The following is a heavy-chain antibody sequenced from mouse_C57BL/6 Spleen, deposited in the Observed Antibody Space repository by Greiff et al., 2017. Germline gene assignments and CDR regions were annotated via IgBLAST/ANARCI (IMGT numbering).Heavy chain of an antibody. Sequence: EVQLQQSGPELVKPGASVKMSCKASGYTFTDYNMHWVKQSHGKSLEWIGYINPNNGGTSYNQKFKGKATLTVNKSSSTAYMELRSLTSEDSAVYYCARVTTVVATWDFDYWGQGTTLTVSS. D-gene: IGHD1-1*01. CDR2: INPNNGGT. CDR1: GYTFTDYN. CDR3: ARVTTVVATWDFDY. J-gene: IGHJ2*01. V-gene: IGHV1-22*01.